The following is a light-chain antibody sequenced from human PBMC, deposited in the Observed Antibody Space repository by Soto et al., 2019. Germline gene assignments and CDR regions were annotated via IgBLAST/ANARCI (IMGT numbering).Light chain of an antibody. J-gene: IGKJ1*01. CDR3: QQTYSSPET. CDR1: QSISSY. V-gene: IGKV1-39*01. CDR2: AAS. Sequence: DIQMTQSPSSLSASVGDRVTITCRASQSISSYLNWFQQKPGNPPKLLIYAASILQGGVPSWFSGSGSGTDFTLTIRSLQPEDFATYYCQQTYSSPETFGQGTKVEI.